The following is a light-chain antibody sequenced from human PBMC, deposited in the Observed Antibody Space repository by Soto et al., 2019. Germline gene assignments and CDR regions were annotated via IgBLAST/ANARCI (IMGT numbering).Light chain of an antibody. CDR1: SSDVGSHNL. Sequence: QSALTQPASVSGSPGQSITISCTGTSSDVGSHNLVSWYQQHPGQALKLMIYEVSKRPLGVSARFSASKSGNTASLTISVLQAEEEADYYCCSYGGSRAVFGGGTQLTVL. CDR2: EVS. V-gene: IGLV2-23*02. CDR3: CSYGGSRAV. J-gene: IGLJ7*01.